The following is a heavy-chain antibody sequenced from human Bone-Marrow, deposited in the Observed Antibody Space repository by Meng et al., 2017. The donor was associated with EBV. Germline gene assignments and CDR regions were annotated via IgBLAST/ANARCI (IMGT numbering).Heavy chain of an antibody. Sequence: QVQLVQSGAEVKKPGSPVKVSCKASGYTFTGYYMHWVRQAPGQGLEWMGRINPNSGGTNYAQKFQGRVTMTRDTSISTAYMELSRLRSDDTAVYYCARFTYYYDSSGPNWFDPWGQGTLVTVAS. CDR1: GYTFTGYY. CDR3: ARFTYYYDSSGPNWFDP. J-gene: IGHJ5*02. D-gene: IGHD3-22*01. V-gene: IGHV1-2*06. CDR2: INPNSGGT.